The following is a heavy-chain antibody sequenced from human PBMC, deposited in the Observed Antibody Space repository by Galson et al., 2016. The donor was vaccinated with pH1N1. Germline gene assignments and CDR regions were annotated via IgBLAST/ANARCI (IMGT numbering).Heavy chain of an antibody. CDR3: ARNAWDGSGLNYFDS. V-gene: IGHV4-31*02. D-gene: IGHD3-22*01. J-gene: IGHJ5*01. Sequence: IYYIGSTGYNPSLKSRVSMSLDMSKKQFSLNLRSVTAADTAVYYCARNAWDGSGLNYFDSWGQGILVSVSS. CDR2: IYYIGST.